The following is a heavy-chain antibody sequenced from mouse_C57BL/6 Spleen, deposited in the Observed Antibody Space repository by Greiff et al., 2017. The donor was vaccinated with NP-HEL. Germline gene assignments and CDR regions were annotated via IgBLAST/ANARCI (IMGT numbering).Heavy chain of an antibody. CDR1: GYTFTSYW. Sequence: QVQLQQPGAELVKPGASVKLSCKASGYTFTSYWLQWVKQRPGQGLEWIGEIDPSDSYTNYNQKFMGKATLTVDTSSSTAYMQLSSLTSEDSAVYYCAREGYFDVWGTGTTVTVSS. V-gene: IGHV1-50*01. CDR2: IDPSDSYT. CDR3: AREGYFDV. J-gene: IGHJ1*03.